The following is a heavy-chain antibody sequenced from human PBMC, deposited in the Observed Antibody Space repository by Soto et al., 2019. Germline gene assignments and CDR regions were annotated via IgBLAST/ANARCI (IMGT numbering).Heavy chain of an antibody. CDR1: GGTFSTYA. Sequence: SVKVSCKASGGTFSTYAISWVRQAPGQGLEWMGGIIPIYGTVNYAQKFQGRVTMTADESTSTVYMELSSLRSEDTAVYYCARSITGTVSYYYGMDVWGQGTTVTVSS. CDR3: ARSITGTVSYYYGMDV. CDR2: IIPIYGTV. V-gene: IGHV1-69*13. D-gene: IGHD1-20*01. J-gene: IGHJ6*02.